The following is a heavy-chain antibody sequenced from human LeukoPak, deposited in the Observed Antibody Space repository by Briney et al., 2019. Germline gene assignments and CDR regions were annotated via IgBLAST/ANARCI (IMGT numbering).Heavy chain of an antibody. CDR1: GFTFSGYA. CDR3: VKDSGYYYDILTGPRNWFDP. D-gene: IGHD3-9*01. V-gene: IGHV3-64D*06. J-gene: IGHJ5*02. Sequence: GGSLRLSCSASGFTFSGYAMHWVRQAPGKGLEYVSAISRDGYTTYYADSVKGRFTISRDNSKNTLFLQMSRLRAEDTAVYYCVKDSGYYYDILTGPRNWFDPWGQEALVTVSS. CDR2: ISRDGYTT.